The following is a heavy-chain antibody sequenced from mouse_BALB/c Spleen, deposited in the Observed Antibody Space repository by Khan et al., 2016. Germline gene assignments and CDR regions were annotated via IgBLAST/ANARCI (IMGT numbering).Heavy chain of an antibody. Sequence: EVQLLESGPSLVKLSQTLSLTCSVTGDSITSGYWNWIRKFPGNKLEYMGYISHSGSTYYNPSIKSRILITRDTSKNQYYLQLNSVTTEDTATYYCAIYGGSTYVRGMDFLGQGTSVTVSS. CDR3: AIYGGSTYVRGMDF. CDR1: GDSITSGY. D-gene: IGHD1-1*01. V-gene: IGHV3-8*02. J-gene: IGHJ4*01. CDR2: ISHSGST.